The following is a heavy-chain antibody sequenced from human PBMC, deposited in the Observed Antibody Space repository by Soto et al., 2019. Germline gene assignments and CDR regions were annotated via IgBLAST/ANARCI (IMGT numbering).Heavy chain of an antibody. CDR3: AKDGGYGSGSYYSDD. D-gene: IGHD3-10*01. CDR1: GFTFSSYA. CDR2: TSGSGGST. Sequence: EVQLLESGGGLVQPGGSLRLSCAASGFTFSSYAVSWVRQAPGKGLEWVSTTSGSGGSTYYADSVKGRFTISRDNSKNTFYLQMNSLRAEDMAVYYCAKDGGYGSGSYYSDDWGQGTLVTVSS. V-gene: IGHV3-23*01. J-gene: IGHJ4*02.